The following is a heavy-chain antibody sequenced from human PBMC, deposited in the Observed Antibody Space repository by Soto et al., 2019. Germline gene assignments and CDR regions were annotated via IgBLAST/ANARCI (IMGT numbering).Heavy chain of an antibody. Sequence: QVQLVQSGAEVKKPGSSVKVSCKASGGTFSSYAISWVRQAPGQGLEWMGGIIPIFGTANYAQKFQGRVTITADESTSTAYMELSSLRAEDTDVYYCASLKLRIAAAAYYWGQGTLVTVSS. J-gene: IGHJ4*02. D-gene: IGHD6-13*01. CDR3: ASLKLRIAAAAYY. V-gene: IGHV1-69*01. CDR2: IIPIFGTA. CDR1: GGTFSSYA.